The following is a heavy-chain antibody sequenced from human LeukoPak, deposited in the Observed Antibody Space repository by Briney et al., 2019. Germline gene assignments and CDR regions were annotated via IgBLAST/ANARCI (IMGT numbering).Heavy chain of an antibody. CDR2: INHSGST. CDR1: GGSFSGYY. Sequence: SETLSLTCAVYGGSFSGYYWSWIRQPPGKGLEWIGEINHSGSTNYNPSLKSRVTISVDTSKNQFSLKLSSVTAADTAVYYCAGNFPQWFSLFDPWGQGTLVTVSS. D-gene: IGHD3-22*01. J-gene: IGHJ5*02. V-gene: IGHV4-34*01. CDR3: AGNFPQWFSLFDP.